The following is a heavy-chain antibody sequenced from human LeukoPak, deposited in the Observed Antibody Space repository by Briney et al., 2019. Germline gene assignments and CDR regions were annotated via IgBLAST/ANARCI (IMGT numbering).Heavy chain of an antibody. D-gene: IGHD3-10*01. CDR1: GFTFSSYA. V-gene: IGHV3-30-3*01. Sequence: GGSLRLSCAASGFTFSSYAMHWDRQAPGKGLEWVAVISYDGSNKYYADSVKGRFTISRDNSKNTLYLQMNSLRAEDTAVYYCARRGYGMDVWGQGTTVTVSS. CDR2: ISYDGSNK. CDR3: ARRGYGMDV. J-gene: IGHJ6*02.